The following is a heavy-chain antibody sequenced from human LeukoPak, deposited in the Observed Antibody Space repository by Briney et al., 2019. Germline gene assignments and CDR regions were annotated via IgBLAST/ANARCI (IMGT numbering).Heavy chain of an antibody. CDR3: TTDIIAAAEVDY. V-gene: IGHV3-15*01. CDR1: GFTFSNAW. J-gene: IGHJ4*02. Sequence: GGSLRLSCAASGFTFSNAWMSWVRQAPGKGLEWVGRIKSKTDGGTTDYAAPVKGRFTISRDDSKNTLYLQMNSLKTEDTAVYYCTTDIIAAAEVDYWGQGTLVTVSS. CDR2: IKSKTDGGTT. D-gene: IGHD6-13*01.